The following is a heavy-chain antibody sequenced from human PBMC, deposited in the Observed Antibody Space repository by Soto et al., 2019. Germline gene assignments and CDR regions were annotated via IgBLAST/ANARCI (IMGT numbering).Heavy chain of an antibody. Sequence: SVKVSCKASGGTFSSYAISWVRQAPGQGLEWMGGIIPIFGTANYAQKFQGRVTITADESTSTAYMELSSLRSEDTAVYYRARDLVADIVVVPAAGFYDPWGQGTLVTVSS. CDR1: GGTFSSYA. V-gene: IGHV1-69*13. D-gene: IGHD2-2*01. J-gene: IGHJ5*02. CDR2: IIPIFGTA. CDR3: ARDLVADIVVVPAAGFYDP.